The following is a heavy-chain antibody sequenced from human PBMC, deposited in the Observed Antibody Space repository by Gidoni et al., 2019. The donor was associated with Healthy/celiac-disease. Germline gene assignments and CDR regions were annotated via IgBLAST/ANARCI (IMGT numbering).Heavy chain of an antibody. CDR1: GGSFSGYY. V-gene: IGHV4-34*01. J-gene: IGHJ6*03. CDR3: ARQPPTYSSSKVYYYYYMDV. D-gene: IGHD6-6*01. CDR2: INHSGST. Sequence: QVQLQQWGAGLLKPSATLSLTCAVYGGSFSGYYWSWIRQPPGKGLEWIGEINHSGSTNYNPSLKSRVTIAVDTSKNQFSLKLSSVTAADTAVYYCARQPPTYSSSKVYYYYYMDVWGKGTTVTVSS.